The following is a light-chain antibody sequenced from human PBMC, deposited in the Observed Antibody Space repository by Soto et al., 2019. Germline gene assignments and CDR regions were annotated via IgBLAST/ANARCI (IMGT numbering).Light chain of an antibody. CDR2: TTN. J-gene: IGLJ1*01. Sequence: QSVLTQPHSASGTPGQRVTISCSGSSSNIGTSSVHWFQQLPGTAPKLLISTTNQRPSGVPERFSGSKSGTSASLAIRGLQSEDEADYYFAAWDYSLNGHVFGTGTKLTV. CDR1: SSNIGTSS. V-gene: IGLV1-44*01. CDR3: AAWDYSLNGHV.